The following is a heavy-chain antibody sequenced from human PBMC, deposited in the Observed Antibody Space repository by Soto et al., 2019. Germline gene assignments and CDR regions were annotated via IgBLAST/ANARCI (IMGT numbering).Heavy chain of an antibody. CDR1: GGSISSSSYY. D-gene: IGHD2-15*01. Sequence: SETLSLTCTVSGGSISSSSYYWGWIRQPPGKGLEWIGSIYYSGSTYYNPSLKSRVTISVDTSKNQFSLKLSSVTAADTAVYYCARDKVVTGPFDYWGQGTLVTVSS. CDR3: ARDKVVTGPFDY. CDR2: IYYSGST. V-gene: IGHV4-39*07. J-gene: IGHJ4*02.